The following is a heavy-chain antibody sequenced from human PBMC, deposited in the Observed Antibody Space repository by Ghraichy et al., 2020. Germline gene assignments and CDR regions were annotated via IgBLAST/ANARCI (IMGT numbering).Heavy chain of an antibody. CDR3: ATLGGVERAGWGA. D-gene: IGHD3-16*01. CDR2: AYYDGTT. V-gene: IGHV4-39*01. CDR1: GGSMNINSIY. J-gene: IGHJ5*02. Sequence: SETLSLTRTVSGGSMNINSIYWGWLRQPPGKGLEWIGMAYYDGTTYYNPSLRSRITVSVDSSRIQSSLKLKPVTATDTTVYYCATLGGVERAGWGAWGQGTLVTVSP.